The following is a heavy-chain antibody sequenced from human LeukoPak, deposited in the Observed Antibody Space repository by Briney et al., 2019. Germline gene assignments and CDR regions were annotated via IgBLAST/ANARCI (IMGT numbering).Heavy chain of an antibody. CDR1: GFTFSSYS. CDR2: ISSSSSYI. CDR3: TRGPRTSTIFGVVITPPIDY. Sequence: PGGSLRLSCAASGFTFSSYSMNWVRQAPGKGLEWVSSISSSSSYIYYADSVKGRFTISRDNAKNSLYLQMNSLKTEDTAVYYCTRGPRTSTIFGVVITPPIDYWGQGTLVTVSS. D-gene: IGHD3-3*01. J-gene: IGHJ4*02. V-gene: IGHV3-21*03.